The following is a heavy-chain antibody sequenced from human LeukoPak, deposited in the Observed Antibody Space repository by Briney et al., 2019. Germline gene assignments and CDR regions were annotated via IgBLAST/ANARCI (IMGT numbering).Heavy chain of an antibody. CDR3: ARDRDYGDYVDAFDI. CDR2: ISYDGSNK. CDR1: GFTFSSYA. V-gene: IGHV3-30-3*01. D-gene: IGHD4-17*01. Sequence: GGSLRLSCAASGFTFSSYAMHWVGQAPGKGLEWVAVISYDGSNKYYADSVKGRFTISRDNSKNTLYLQMNSLRAEDTAVYYCARDRDYGDYVDAFDIWGQGTMVTVSS. J-gene: IGHJ3*02.